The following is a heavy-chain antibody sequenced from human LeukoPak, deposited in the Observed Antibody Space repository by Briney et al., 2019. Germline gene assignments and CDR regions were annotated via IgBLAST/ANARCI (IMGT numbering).Heavy chain of an antibody. D-gene: IGHD2-15*01. V-gene: IGHV1-69*06. CDR2: IIPILGTA. J-gene: IGHJ6*04. CDR3: ASATLRCSGGSCYEMDV. CDR1: GGTFSSYV. Sequence: ASVKVSCKASGGTFSSYVISWVRQAPGQGLEWMGGIIPILGTANYAQKFQGRVTITADKSTSTAYMELSSLRSEDTAVYYCASATLRCSGGSCYEMDVWGKGTTVTVSS.